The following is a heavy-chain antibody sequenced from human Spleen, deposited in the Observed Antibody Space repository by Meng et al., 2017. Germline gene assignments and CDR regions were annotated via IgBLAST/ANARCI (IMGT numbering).Heavy chain of an antibody. Sequence: QAQLLQSGAEVKKPGASVWIACQASGYTSASYGISWFRQAPGQGLEWMGWFVSNADTYPAQKFQGRVTMTRDTHTSTDFMELRSLRFDDTAVYYCARGTPGRSYSDYWGQGTLVTVSS. CDR3: ARGTPGRSYSDY. J-gene: IGHJ4*02. D-gene: IGHD3-10*01. V-gene: IGHV1-18*01. CDR1: GYTSASYG. CDR2: FVSNADT.